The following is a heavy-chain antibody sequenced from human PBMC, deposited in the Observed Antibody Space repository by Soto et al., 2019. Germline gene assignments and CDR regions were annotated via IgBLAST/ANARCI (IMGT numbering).Heavy chain of an antibody. Sequence: VASVKVSCQASGYTFTSYDINWVRQATGQGLEWMGWMNPNSGNTGYAQKFQGRVTMTRNTSISTAYMELSSLRSEDTAVYYCARTLPYYDFWSGYGPPYGMDVWGQGTTVTVSS. V-gene: IGHV1-8*01. D-gene: IGHD3-3*01. CDR3: ARTLPYYDFWSGYGPPYGMDV. CDR1: GYTFTSYD. J-gene: IGHJ6*02. CDR2: MNPNSGNT.